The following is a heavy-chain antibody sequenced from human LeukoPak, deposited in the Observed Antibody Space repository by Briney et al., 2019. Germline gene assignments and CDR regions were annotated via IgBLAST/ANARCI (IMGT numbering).Heavy chain of an antibody. CDR3: VAGVALDY. CDR1: GLNFSVYY. Sequence: PGGSLRLSCITSGLNFSVYYMTWIRQAPGNGLGAPGNGLEWLSHISKTGTSVYYADSVRGRFTISRDNAKNSLYLHMNNLRAEDTAVYYCVAGVALDYWAQGALVTVSS. D-gene: IGHD3-3*01. V-gene: IGHV3-11*01. J-gene: IGHJ4*02. CDR2: ISKTGTSV.